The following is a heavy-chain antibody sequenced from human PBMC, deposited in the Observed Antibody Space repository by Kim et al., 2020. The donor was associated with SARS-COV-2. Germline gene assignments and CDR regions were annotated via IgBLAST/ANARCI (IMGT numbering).Heavy chain of an antibody. J-gene: IGHJ6*02. CDR2: ISYDGSNK. CDR3: ARTPISGSSVYYYYGMDV. CDR1: GFTFSSYA. D-gene: IGHD6-19*01. Sequence: GGSLRLSCAASGFTFSSYAMHWVRQAPGKGLEWVAVISYDGSNKYYADSVKGRFTISRDNSKNTLYLQMNSLRAEDTAVYYCARTPISGSSVYYYYGMDVWGQGTTVTVSS. V-gene: IGHV3-30-3*01.